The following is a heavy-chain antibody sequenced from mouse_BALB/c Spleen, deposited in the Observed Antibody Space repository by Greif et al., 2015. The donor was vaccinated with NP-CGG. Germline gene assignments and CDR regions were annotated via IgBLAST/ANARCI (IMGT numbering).Heavy chain of an antibody. D-gene: IGHD4-1*01. Sequence: EVMLVESGGGLVQPGGSLKLSCAASGFTFSSYTMSWVRQTPEKRLEWVAYISTGGGSTYYPDTVKGRFTISKDNAKNTLHLQMSRLKSEDTAIYYCTRLTRNYWGQGTLVTVSA. J-gene: IGHJ3*01. CDR1: GFTFSSYT. V-gene: IGHV5-12-2*01. CDR3: TRLTRNY. CDR2: ISTGGGST.